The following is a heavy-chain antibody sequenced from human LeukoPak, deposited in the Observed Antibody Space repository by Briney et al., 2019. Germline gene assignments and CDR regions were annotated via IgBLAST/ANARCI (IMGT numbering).Heavy chain of an antibody. Sequence: PEGSLRLSCAASGFTFSSYAMHWVRQAPGKGLEWVALISDDGSNKFYADSVKGRFTISRDNSKNTLYLQMNSLRAEDTAVYYCVRANCGRSCFLIDYWGQGTLVTVSS. D-gene: IGHD2-15*01. CDR1: GFTFSSYA. J-gene: IGHJ4*02. CDR3: VRANCGRSCFLIDY. CDR2: ISDDGSNK. V-gene: IGHV3-30*04.